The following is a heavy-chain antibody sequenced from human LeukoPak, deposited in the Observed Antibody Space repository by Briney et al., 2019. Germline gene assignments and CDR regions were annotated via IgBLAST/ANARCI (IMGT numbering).Heavy chain of an antibody. D-gene: IGHD4-11*01. Sequence: SETLSLTCTVSGGSVSNYYWSWIRQSPGKGLEWIGYIYYTETSYNPSLKSRVTISVDTSKNQFSLKLSSVTAADTAVYYCAREPANDYSNYFLALDYWGQGTLVTVSS. V-gene: IGHV4-59*02. CDR3: AREPANDYSNYFLALDY. J-gene: IGHJ4*02. CDR2: IYYTET. CDR1: GGSVSNYY.